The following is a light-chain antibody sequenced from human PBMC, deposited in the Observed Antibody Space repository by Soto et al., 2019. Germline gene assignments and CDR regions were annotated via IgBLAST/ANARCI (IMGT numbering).Light chain of an antibody. V-gene: IGLV7-43*01. CDR3: LLAYGGAYV. CDR1: TGAVTGDYY. Sequence: QAVVTQEPSLTVSPGASVTLTCASNTGAVTGDYYPNWFQQKPGQAPRTLIYRATNRYSWTPARFSGSLLGGKAALTLSAVQPEDEADYYCLLAYGGAYVFGSGTKVTVL. CDR2: RAT. J-gene: IGLJ1*01.